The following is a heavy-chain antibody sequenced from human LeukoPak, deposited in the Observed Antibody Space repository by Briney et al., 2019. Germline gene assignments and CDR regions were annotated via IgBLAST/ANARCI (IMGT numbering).Heavy chain of an antibody. D-gene: IGHD1-26*01. CDR2: IYSGGST. J-gene: IGHJ4*02. CDR1: GFTVSSNY. V-gene: IGHV3-53*01. Sequence: GGSLRLSCAASGFTVSSNYMSWVRQAPGKGLEWVSIIYSGGSTYYADSVKGRFTISKDNSKNTLYLQMNSLRAEDTAVYYCARLYSVSPPFDYWGQGTLVTVSS. CDR3: ARLYSVSPPFDY.